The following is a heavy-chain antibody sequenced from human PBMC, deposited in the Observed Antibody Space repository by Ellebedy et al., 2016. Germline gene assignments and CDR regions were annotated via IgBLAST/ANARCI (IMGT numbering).Heavy chain of an antibody. CDR1: GYTFTTSG. CDR3: ARTSRDDSSGWGADAFDI. J-gene: IGHJ3*02. Sequence: ASVKVSXXASGYTFTTSGISWVRQAPGQGLEWMGWISTYNGNTNYAQKFQGRVTMTTDTSTSTAYMELSSLRSEDTAVYYCARTSRDDSSGWGADAFDIWGQGTMVTVSS. V-gene: IGHV1-18*01. CDR2: ISTYNGNT. D-gene: IGHD6-19*01.